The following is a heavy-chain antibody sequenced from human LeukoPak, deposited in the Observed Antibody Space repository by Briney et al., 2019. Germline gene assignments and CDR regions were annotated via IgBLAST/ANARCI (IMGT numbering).Heavy chain of an antibody. CDR2: ISYDGSNK. V-gene: IGHV3-30-3*01. J-gene: IGHJ6*02. D-gene: IGHD5-18*01. CDR3: AREGAQRGYSYGVMNYYYYYGMDV. Sequence: GGSLRLSCAASGFTFSIYAMHWVRQAPGKGLEWVAVISYDGSNKYYADSVKGRFTISRDNSKNTLYLQMNSLRAEDTAVYYCAREGAQRGYSYGVMNYYYYYGMDVWGQGTTVTVSS. CDR1: GFTFSIYA.